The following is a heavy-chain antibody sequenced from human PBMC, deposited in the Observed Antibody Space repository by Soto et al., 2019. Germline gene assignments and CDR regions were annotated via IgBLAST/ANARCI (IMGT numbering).Heavy chain of an antibody. CDR1: GGSISSYY. V-gene: IGHV4-59*01. CDR3: ARYVAATRYYYYYMDF. D-gene: IGHD2-15*01. J-gene: IGHJ6*03. Sequence: PSETLSLTCTVSGGSISSYYWSWIRQPPGKGLEWIGYIYYSGSTNYNPSLKSRVTISVDTSKNQFSLKLSSVTAADTAVYYCARYVAATRYYYYYMDFWGKGTTVTVSS. CDR2: IYYSGST.